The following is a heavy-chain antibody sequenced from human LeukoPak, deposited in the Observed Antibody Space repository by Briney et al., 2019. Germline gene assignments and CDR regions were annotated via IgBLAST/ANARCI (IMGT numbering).Heavy chain of an antibody. CDR1: GFTFSDYW. CDR3: ARDPRNKGFDP. Sequence: GGSLRLSCAASGFTFSDYWMHWARQSPGKGLVWVSCIKGDGSDTRYADSVKGRFTISRDSAKNTLYLQMNSLRVEDSALYYCARDPRNKGFDPWGQGTLVTVSS. V-gene: IGHV3-74*01. D-gene: IGHD1/OR15-1a*01. CDR2: IKGDGSDT. J-gene: IGHJ5*02.